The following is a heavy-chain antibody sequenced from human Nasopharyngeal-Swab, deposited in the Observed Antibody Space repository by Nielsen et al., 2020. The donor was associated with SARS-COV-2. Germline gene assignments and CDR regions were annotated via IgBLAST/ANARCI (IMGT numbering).Heavy chain of an antibody. CDR3: AKDGGGWLTSGWYYFDY. D-gene: IGHD6-19*01. V-gene: IGHV3-23*01. J-gene: IGHJ4*02. CDR2: ISDSGAGT. CDR1: GFTFSSYA. Sequence: GESLKISCAASGFTFSSYAMGWVRQAPGKGLEWVSAISDSGAGTYYADSVRGRFTISRDNNMNSLYLEMNSLSGEDTAVYYCAKDGGGWLTSGWYYFDYWGQGTLVTVSS.